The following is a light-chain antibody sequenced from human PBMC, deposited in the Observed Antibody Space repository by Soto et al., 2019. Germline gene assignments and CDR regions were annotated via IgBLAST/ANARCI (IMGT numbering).Light chain of an antibody. Sequence: EIVLTQSPGTLSFSPGERATLSCRASQSISSSYLAWFQQKPGQAPRLLIYGASTRATGIPDRFTGRGSGTDFTLTISSLDPEDFGVYYCQQYGISPRTFGQGTKVDIK. CDR2: GAS. CDR3: QQYGISPRT. J-gene: IGKJ1*01. CDR1: QSISSSY. V-gene: IGKV3-20*01.